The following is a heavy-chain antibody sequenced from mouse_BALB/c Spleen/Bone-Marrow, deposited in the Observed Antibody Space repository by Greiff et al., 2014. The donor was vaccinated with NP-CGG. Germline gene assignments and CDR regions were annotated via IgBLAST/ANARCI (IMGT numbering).Heavy chain of an antibody. CDR2: INPGSGGA. Sequence: VMLVESGAELVRPGTSVKVSCKASGYAFINYLIEWVKQRPVQGLEWIGVINPGSGGANYNAKFKGKATLTADKSSSTAYMQLSSLTSDDSAVYFCAREWTARAVDYWGQGTTLTVSS. V-gene: IGHV1-54*03. J-gene: IGHJ2*01. CDR1: GYAFINYL. D-gene: IGHD3-2*01. CDR3: AREWTARAVDY.